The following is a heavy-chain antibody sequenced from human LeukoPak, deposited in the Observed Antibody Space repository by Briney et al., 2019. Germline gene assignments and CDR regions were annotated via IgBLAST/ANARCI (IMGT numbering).Heavy chain of an antibody. Sequence: SVKVSCKASGFTFTSSAVQWVRQARGQRLELIGWIVVGSGNTNYAQKFQERVTITRDMSTSTAYMELSSLRPEDTAVYYCAADLRGSGGSVSFDYWGQGTLVTVSS. CDR2: IVVGSGNT. CDR3: AADLRGSGGSVSFDY. V-gene: IGHV1-58*01. CDR1: GFTFTSSA. J-gene: IGHJ4*02. D-gene: IGHD2-15*01.